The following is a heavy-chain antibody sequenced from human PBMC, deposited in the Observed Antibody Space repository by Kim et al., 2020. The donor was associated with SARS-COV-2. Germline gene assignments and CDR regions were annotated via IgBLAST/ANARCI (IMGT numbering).Heavy chain of an antibody. J-gene: IGHJ4*02. D-gene: IGHD3-9*01. CDR1: GYTFTSYA. V-gene: IGHV1-3*01. Sequence: ASVKVSCKASGYTFTSYAMHWVRQAPGQRLEWMGWINAGNGNTKYSQKFQGRVTITRDTSASTAYMELSSLRSEDTAVYYCARVVLRYFDWSDGRFDYWGQGTLVTVSS. CDR2: INAGNGNT. CDR3: ARVVLRYFDWSDGRFDY.